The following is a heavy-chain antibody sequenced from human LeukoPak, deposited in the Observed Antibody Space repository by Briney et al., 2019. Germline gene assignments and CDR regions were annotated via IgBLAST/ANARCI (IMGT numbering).Heavy chain of an antibody. CDR1: GFTFSSYA. CDR3: AKATWSGYFYFEY. V-gene: IGHV3-23*01. Sequence: GGSLRLSCAASGFTFSSYAMSWVRQAPGKGLEWVSGVSDDGSGTYYADSVRGRFTISRDNSKNTLYLQLNSLGAEDTAVYYCAKATWSGYFYFEYWGQGTLVTVSS. CDR2: VSDDGSGT. D-gene: IGHD3-3*01. J-gene: IGHJ4*02.